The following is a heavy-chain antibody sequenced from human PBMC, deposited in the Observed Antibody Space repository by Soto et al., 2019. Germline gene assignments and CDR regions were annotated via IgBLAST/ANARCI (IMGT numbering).Heavy chain of an antibody. V-gene: IGHV4-59*08. CDR2: IYYSGST. J-gene: IGHJ4*02. Sequence: QVQLQESGPGLVKPSETLSLTCTVSGGSISSYYWSWIRQPPGKGLEWIGYIYYSGSTNYNPSLTSRVTISVDTSKNQFSLKLSSVTAADTAVYYCASTSYYGSGSYGSFDYWGQGTLVTVSS. CDR1: GGSISSYY. D-gene: IGHD3-10*01. CDR3: ASTSYYGSGSYGSFDY.